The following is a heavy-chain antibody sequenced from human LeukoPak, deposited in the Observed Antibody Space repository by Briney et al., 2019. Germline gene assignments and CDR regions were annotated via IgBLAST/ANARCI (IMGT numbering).Heavy chain of an antibody. V-gene: IGHV4-59*01. CDR3: ARAGLQGNWFDP. CDR2: IYYSGST. CDR1: GGSISSYY. J-gene: IGHJ5*02. Sequence: PSETLSLTCTVSGGSISSYYWSCIRQPPGKGLEWIGYIYYSGSTNYNPSLKSRVTISVDTSKNQFSLKLSSVTAADTAVYYCARAGLQGNWFDPWGQGTLVTVSS.